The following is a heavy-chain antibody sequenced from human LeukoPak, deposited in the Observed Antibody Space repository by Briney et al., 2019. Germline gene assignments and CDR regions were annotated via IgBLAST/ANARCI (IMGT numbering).Heavy chain of an antibody. CDR2: ISSSGSTV. Sequence: GGSLRLSCVASGFTFSSYELNWVRQAPGKGLEWVSHISSSGSTVYYADSVKGRFTISRDNAKNSLHLQMNSLRAEDTAVYYCARRYCSSTSCLLDYWGQGTLVTVSS. CDR1: GFTFSSYE. CDR3: ARRYCSSTSCLLDY. D-gene: IGHD2-2*01. V-gene: IGHV3-48*03. J-gene: IGHJ4*02.